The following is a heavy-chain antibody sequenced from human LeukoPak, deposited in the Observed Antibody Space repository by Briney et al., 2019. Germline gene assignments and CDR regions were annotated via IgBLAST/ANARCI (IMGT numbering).Heavy chain of an antibody. J-gene: IGHJ5*02. Sequence: SETLSLTCTVSGYSISSGYYWGWIRQPPGKGLEWIGSIYHSGSTYYNPSLKSRVTISVDTSKNQFSLKLSSVTAADTAVYYCARADNSWFDPWGQGTLVTVSS. CDR1: GYSISSGYY. V-gene: IGHV4-38-2*02. CDR3: ARADNSWFDP. CDR2: IYHSGST. D-gene: IGHD1-1*01.